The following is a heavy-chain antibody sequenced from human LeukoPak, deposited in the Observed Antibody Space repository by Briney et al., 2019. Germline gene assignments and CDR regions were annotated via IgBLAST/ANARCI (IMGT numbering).Heavy chain of an antibody. D-gene: IGHD6-13*01. CDR1: DGSISSSSYY. Sequence: SETLSLTCTVSDGSISSSSYYWSWIRQPPGKGLEWIGYIYYSGSTNYNLSLKSRVTISVGTSKNQFSLKLSSVTAADTAVYYCARAGSSSWYFANWFDPWGQGTLVTVSS. CDR2: IYYSGST. J-gene: IGHJ5*02. CDR3: ARAGSSSWYFANWFDP. V-gene: IGHV4-61*01.